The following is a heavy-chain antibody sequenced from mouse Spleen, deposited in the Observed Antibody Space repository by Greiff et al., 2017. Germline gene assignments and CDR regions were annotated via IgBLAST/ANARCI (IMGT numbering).Heavy chain of an antibody. CDR3: ARDGYGFAY. CDR2: ISSGGSYT. CDR1: GFTFSSYA. Sequence: EVKLMESGGGLVKPGGSLKLSCAASGFTFSSYAMSWVRQSPEKRLEWVAEISSGGSYTYYPDTVTGRFTISRDNAKNTLYLEMSSLRSEDTAMYYCARDGYGFAYWGQGTLVTVSA. D-gene: IGHD2-2*01. J-gene: IGHJ3*01. V-gene: IGHV5-9-4*01.